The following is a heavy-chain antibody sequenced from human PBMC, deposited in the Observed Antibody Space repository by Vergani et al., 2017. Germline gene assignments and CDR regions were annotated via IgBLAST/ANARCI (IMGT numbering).Heavy chain of an antibody. Sequence: QVQLVQSGAEVKKPGASVKVSCKASGYTFTSYGISWVRQAPGQGLEWMGWISAYNGNTKYAQKLQGRVTMTTETSTRTAYMERRSLRSADTAVYYCARDQGIVGALAFDIWGQGTMVTVSS. V-gene: IGHV1-18*04. CDR2: ISAYNGNT. CDR3: ARDQGIVGALAFDI. CDR1: GYTFTSYG. D-gene: IGHD1-26*01. J-gene: IGHJ3*02.